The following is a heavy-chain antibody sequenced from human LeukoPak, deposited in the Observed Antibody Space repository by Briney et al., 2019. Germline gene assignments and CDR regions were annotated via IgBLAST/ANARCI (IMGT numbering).Heavy chain of an antibody. CDR1: GFSLSSDN. Sequence: QPGGSLRLSCAASGFSLSSDNMNWVRQAPGKGLEWVAVIWYDGSNKYYADSVKGRFTISRDNSKNTLYLQMNSLRAEDTAVYYCARGSTVTTDFDYWGQGTLVTVSS. CDR2: IWYDGSNK. CDR3: ARGSTVTTDFDY. V-gene: IGHV3-33*08. D-gene: IGHD4-17*01. J-gene: IGHJ4*02.